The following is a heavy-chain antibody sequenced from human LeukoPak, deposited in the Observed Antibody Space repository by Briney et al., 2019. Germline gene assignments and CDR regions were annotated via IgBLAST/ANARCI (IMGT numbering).Heavy chain of an antibody. CDR3: ASIYSSSWYTFDY. J-gene: IGHJ4*02. CDR2: INPNSGGT. CDR1: GYTFTAYY. Sequence: ASVKVSCKTSGYTFTAYYIHWVRQAPGQGLEWMGWINPNSGGTYYAQKFQGRVTMTRVTSISTAYMELSSLSSDDTALYYCASIYSSSWYTFDYWGQGTLVTVSS. D-gene: IGHD6-13*01. V-gene: IGHV1-2*02.